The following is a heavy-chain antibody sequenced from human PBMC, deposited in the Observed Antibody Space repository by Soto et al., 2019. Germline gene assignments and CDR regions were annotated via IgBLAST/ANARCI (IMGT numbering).Heavy chain of an antibody. CDR1: GFTVSSNY. Sequence: EVQLVESGGGLVQPGGSLRLSCAASGFTVSSNYMSWVRQAPGKGLEWVSVIYSGGSTYYADSVKGRFTISRDNSKNTLYLQMNSLRAEDTAVYYCARDQVTIFGVFNYFDYWGQGTLVTVSS. J-gene: IGHJ4*02. CDR3: ARDQVTIFGVFNYFDY. D-gene: IGHD3-3*01. V-gene: IGHV3-66*01. CDR2: IYSGGST.